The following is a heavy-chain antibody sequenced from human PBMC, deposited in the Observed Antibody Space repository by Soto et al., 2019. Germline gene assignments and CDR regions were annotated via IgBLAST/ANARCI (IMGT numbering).Heavy chain of an antibody. CDR1: GYTFTSYD. CDR3: ARGSWDGIQLWLRFTDPKLYNWFDP. Sequence: ASVKVSCKASGYTFTSYDINWVRQATGQGLEWMGWMNPNSGNTGYAQKFQGRVTMTRNTSISTAYMELSSLRSEDTAVYYCARGSWDGIQLWLRFTDPKLYNWFDPWSQGTLVTVSS. J-gene: IGHJ5*02. CDR2: MNPNSGNT. D-gene: IGHD5-18*01. V-gene: IGHV1-8*01.